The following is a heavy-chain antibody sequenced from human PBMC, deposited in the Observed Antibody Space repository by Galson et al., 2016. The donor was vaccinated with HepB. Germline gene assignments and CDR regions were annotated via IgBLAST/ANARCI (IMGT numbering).Heavy chain of an antibody. CDR1: GFTFGDYV. Sequence: SLRLSCAASGFTFGDYVMSWFRQAPGKGLEWVGFIRSKAYGGTTEYAASVKGRFTISRDDSKSIAYLQMNSLKTEDTAVYYCTTPMKYCSGGSCYPPFDYWGQGTLVTVSS. J-gene: IGHJ4*02. CDR3: TTPMKYCSGGSCYPPFDY. V-gene: IGHV3-49*03. CDR2: IRSKAYGGTT. D-gene: IGHD2-15*01.